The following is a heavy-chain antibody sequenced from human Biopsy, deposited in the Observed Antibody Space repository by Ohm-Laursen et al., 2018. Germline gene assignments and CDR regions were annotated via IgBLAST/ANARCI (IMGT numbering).Heavy chain of an antibody. J-gene: IGHJ3*02. CDR1: GFSFSSYG. V-gene: IGHV3-33*01. D-gene: IGHD1-1*01. Sequence: SLRLSCSATGFSFSSYGMHWVRQAPGKGLEWVAVLWYDGTNKYYADSVKGRFTISRDNSKDTLYLQMNSLRAEDTAMYYCARPTNARAGGAPFDIWGQGTMVTVSS. CDR3: ARPTNARAGGAPFDI. CDR2: LWYDGTNK.